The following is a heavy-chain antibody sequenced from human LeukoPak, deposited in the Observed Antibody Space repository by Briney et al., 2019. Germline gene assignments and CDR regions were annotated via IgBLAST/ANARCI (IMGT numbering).Heavy chain of an antibody. CDR2: ISGSGGST. Sequence: PGGSLRLSCAASGFTFSSYAMSWVRQAPGKGLEWVSAISGSGGSTYYADSVKGRFTISRDNSKNTLYLQMNSLRVEDTAVYYCARDHISSGWYVGFDYWGQGTLVTVSS. J-gene: IGHJ4*02. V-gene: IGHV3-23*01. CDR3: ARDHISSGWYVGFDY. D-gene: IGHD6-19*01. CDR1: GFTFSSYA.